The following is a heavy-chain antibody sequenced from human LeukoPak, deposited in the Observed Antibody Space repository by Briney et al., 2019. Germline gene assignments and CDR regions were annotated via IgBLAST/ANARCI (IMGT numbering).Heavy chain of an antibody. CDR3: ASGYDFWSGYHGPLDY. J-gene: IGHJ4*02. CDR1: GGSFSGYY. CDR2: INHSGST. Sequence: SETLSLTCAVYGGSFSGYYWSWIRQPPGKGLEWIGEINHSGSTNYNPSLKSRVTISVDTSKNQFSLKLSSVTAADTAVYYCASGYDFWSGYHGPLDYWGQGTLVTVSS. D-gene: IGHD3-3*01. V-gene: IGHV4-34*01.